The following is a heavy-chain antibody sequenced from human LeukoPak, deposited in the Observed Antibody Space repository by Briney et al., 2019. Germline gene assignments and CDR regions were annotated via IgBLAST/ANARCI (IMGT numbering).Heavy chain of an antibody. Sequence: SETLSLTCAVYGGSFSGYYWSWIRQPPGKGLEWIGEINHSGSTNYNPSLKSRVTISVDTSKNQFSLKLSSVTAADTAVYYCARRTYYFDYWGQGTLVTVSS. J-gene: IGHJ4*02. V-gene: IGHV4-34*01. CDR3: ARRTYYFDY. CDR1: GGSFSGYY. CDR2: INHSGST.